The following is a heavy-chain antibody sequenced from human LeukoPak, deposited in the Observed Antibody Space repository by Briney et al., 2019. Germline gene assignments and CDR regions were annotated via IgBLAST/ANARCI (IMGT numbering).Heavy chain of an antibody. CDR1: GFTFSSYG. Sequence: GGSLSLSCAASGFTFSSYGMHWVRQAAGKGLEWVGFIRSKAYGSTTKNAASVKVRFTISRDDSRSIAYLQMNSLKTEDTAVYYCTRRYNYDSSGYYYVRDAFDIWGQGTMVTVSS. CDR3: TRRYNYDSSGYYYVRDAFDI. CDR2: IRSKAYGSTT. V-gene: IGHV3-49*04. D-gene: IGHD3-22*01. J-gene: IGHJ3*02.